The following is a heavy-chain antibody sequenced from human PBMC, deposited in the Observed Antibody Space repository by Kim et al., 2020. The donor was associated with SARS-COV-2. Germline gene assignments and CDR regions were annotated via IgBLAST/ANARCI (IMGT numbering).Heavy chain of an antibody. D-gene: IGHD1-7*01. Sequence: KSRVTISVDTYKNQFSLKLSSVTAADTAVYYCARRLTGTTFYYYYYGMDVWGQGTTVTVSS. J-gene: IGHJ6*02. V-gene: IGHV4-39*01. CDR3: ARRLTGTTFYYYYYGMDV.